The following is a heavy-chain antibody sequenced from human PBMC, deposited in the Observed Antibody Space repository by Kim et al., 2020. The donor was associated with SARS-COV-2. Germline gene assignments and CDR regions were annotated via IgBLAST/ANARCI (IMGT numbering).Heavy chain of an antibody. CDR2: ISGSGGST. Sequence: GGSLRLSCAASGFTFSSYAMSWVRQAPGKGLEWVSAISGSGGSTYYADSVKGRFTISRDNSKNTLYLQMNSLRAEDTAVYYCAKVSYSHGYAWFSYYNDRDVWGKGPSAT. J-gene: IGHJ6*03. CDR1: GFTFSSYA. D-gene: IGHD5-18*01. CDR3: AKVSYSHGYAWFSYYNDRDV. V-gene: IGHV3-23*01.